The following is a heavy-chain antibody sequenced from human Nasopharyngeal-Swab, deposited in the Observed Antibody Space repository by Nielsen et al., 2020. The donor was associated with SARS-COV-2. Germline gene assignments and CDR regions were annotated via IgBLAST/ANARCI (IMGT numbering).Heavy chain of an antibody. D-gene: IGHD3-22*01. J-gene: IGHJ4*02. CDR3: ARDRVEGGYDSSGYYYSL. V-gene: IGHV3-33*01. CDR2: IWYDGSNK. CDR1: GFTFSSYG. Sequence: GESLTISCAASGFTFSSYGMHWVRQAPGKGLEWVAVIWYDGSNKYYADSVKGRFTISRDNSKNTLYLQMNSLRAEDTAVYYCARDRVEGGYDSSGYYYSLWGQGTLVTVSS.